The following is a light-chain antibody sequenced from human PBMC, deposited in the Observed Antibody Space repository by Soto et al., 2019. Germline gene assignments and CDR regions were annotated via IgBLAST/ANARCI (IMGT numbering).Light chain of an antibody. CDR3: QQYGTSPLT. J-gene: IGKJ4*01. CDR2: GAS. Sequence: ETVLTQSPGTLSLSPGERATLSCRATQSVNNDYLAWYQQRPGLAPRLLIFGASGRATGIPDRFSGSGSGTDFTLTISRLEPEDFAIYDCQQYGTSPLTFGGGTKVEIK. CDR1: QSVNNDY. V-gene: IGKV3-20*01.